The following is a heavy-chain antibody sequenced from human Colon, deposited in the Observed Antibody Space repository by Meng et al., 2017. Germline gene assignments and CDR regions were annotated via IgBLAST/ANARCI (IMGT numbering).Heavy chain of an antibody. CDR3: ATGLRHGDWFDP. Sequence: QVQIQQVGAGLLTPSGPLSLACAVSGGSFSGFYWSWIRQPPGKGLEWIGEIDHFGISNYNSSLKGRLTMSVDTSKKQISLTLTSVTAADTAVYYCATGLRHGDWFDPWGPGTLVTVSS. CDR1: GGSFSGFY. J-gene: IGHJ5*02. CDR2: IDHFGIS. V-gene: IGHV4-34*02. D-gene: IGHD4-17*01.